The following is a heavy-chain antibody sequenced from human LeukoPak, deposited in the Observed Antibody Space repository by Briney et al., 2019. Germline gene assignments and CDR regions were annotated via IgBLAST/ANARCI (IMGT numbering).Heavy chain of an antibody. J-gene: IGHJ5*02. CDR1: GFIFSTYA. CDR2: VSNSGVST. CDR3: AKDWNPSPNWFGP. Sequence: PGGSLRLSCAASGFIFSTYAMNWVRQAPGKGLEWISGVSNSGVSTNYAASAKGRFTISRDNSKNMLYLQMNGLRAEDTAVYYCAKDWNPSPNWFGPWGQGTLVIVSS. D-gene: IGHD1-1*01. V-gene: IGHV3-23*01.